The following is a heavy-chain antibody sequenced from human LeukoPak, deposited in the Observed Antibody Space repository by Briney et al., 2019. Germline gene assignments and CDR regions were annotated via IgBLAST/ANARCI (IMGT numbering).Heavy chain of an antibody. J-gene: IGHJ4*01. CDR3: AGQTDYRFDY. Sequence: PGGSLRLSCKGFGYSFTSYWIGWVRQVPGKGLEWMGIIYPGDSDTRYSPSFQGQVTISADKSISTAYLQWSSLKASDTAMYYCAGQTDYRFDYWGQGTLVIVSS. CDR1: GYSFTSYW. D-gene: IGHD4-11*01. V-gene: IGHV5-51*01. CDR2: IYPGDSDT.